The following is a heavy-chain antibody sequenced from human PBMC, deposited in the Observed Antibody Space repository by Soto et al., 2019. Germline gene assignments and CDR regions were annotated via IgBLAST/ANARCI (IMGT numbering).Heavy chain of an antibody. Sequence: PSETLSLTCTVSGGSIISYYWSWIRQPPGKGLEWIGYIYYSGSTNYNPSLKSRVTISVDTSKNQFSLKLSSVTAADTAVYYCAREGTPAILFDYWGQGTLVTVSS. CDR1: GGSIISYY. CDR2: IYYSGST. J-gene: IGHJ4*02. V-gene: IGHV4-59*01. CDR3: AREGTPAILFDY.